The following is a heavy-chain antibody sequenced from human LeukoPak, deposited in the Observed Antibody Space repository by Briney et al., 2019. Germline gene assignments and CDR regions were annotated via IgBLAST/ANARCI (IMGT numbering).Heavy chain of an antibody. Sequence: GESLKISCKGSGYSFTNYWIGWVRQMPGKGLEWMGINYPGDSDTRYSPSFQGQVTISADKSITTAYLQWSSLKASDTAMYYCARLLNYDDLDYWGQGTLVTVSS. V-gene: IGHV5-51*01. CDR3: ARLLNYDDLDY. J-gene: IGHJ4*02. D-gene: IGHD3-22*01. CDR1: GYSFTNYW. CDR2: NYPGDSDT.